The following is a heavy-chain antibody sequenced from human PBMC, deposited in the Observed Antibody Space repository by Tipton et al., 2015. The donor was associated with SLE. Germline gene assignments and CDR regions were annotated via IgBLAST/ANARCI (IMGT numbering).Heavy chain of an antibody. V-gene: IGHV1-8*02. CDR2: MNPNSGNT. Sequence: QSGAEVKKPGASVKVSCKASGYTFTSYGINWVRQATGQGLEWMGWMNPNSGNTGYAQKFQGRVTMTRNTSISTACMELSSLRSEDTAVYYCARERGYDYVWGSYRRWFDPWGQGTLVTVSS. D-gene: IGHD3-16*02. J-gene: IGHJ5*02. CDR1: GYTFTSYG. CDR3: ARERGYDYVWGSYRRWFDP.